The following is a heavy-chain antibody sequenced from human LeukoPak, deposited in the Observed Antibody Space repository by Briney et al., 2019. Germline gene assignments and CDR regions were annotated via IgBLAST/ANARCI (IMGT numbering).Heavy chain of an antibody. J-gene: IGHJ4*02. V-gene: IGHV4-38-2*02. CDR2: IYHSGKT. D-gene: IGHD3-10*01. CDR1: GGSFSGYY. Sequence: TSETLSLTCAVYGGSFSGYYWGWVRQPPGKGLEWIGSIYHSGKTYYNPSLKSPVTISVDTSKNQFSLKLTSVTATDTAVYYCAREASRGSYWVYWGQGTLVTVSS. CDR3: AREASRGSYWVY.